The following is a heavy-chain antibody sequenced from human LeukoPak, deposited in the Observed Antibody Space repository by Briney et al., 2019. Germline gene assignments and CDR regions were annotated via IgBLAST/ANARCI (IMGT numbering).Heavy chain of an antibody. V-gene: IGHV5-51*01. Sequence: GEPLKISCKGSGYSFTSYWIGWVRQLPGKGLEWMGIIYPGDSETRYSPSFQGQATISADKSIGTAYLQWSSLKASDTAMYYCARHVCCSGGSCYGLLDYWGQGTLVTVSS. J-gene: IGHJ4*02. D-gene: IGHD2-15*01. CDR3: ARHVCCSGGSCYGLLDY. CDR2: IYPGDSET. CDR1: GYSFTSYW.